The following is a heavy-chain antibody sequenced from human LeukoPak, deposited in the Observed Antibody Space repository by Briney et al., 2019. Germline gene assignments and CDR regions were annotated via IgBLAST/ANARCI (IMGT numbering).Heavy chain of an antibody. D-gene: IGHD2-2*01. CDR3: ARGLPATLLDY. V-gene: IGHV3-11*01. Sequence: GGSLRLSSAASGFTFSDYYMSWIRQAPGKGLEWVSYISSSGSTIYYADSVEGRFTISRDNAKNSLYPQMNSLRAEDTAIYYCARGLPATLLDYWGQGTLVTVSS. CDR2: ISSSGSTI. J-gene: IGHJ4*02. CDR1: GFTFSDYY.